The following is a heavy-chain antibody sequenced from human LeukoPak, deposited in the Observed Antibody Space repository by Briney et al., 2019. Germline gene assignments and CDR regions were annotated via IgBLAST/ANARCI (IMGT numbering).Heavy chain of an antibody. Sequence: PGGSLRLSCAASGFTFSSYAMSWVRQAPGKGLEWVSAISGSGGSTYYADSVKGRFTISRDNSKNTLYLQMNSLRAEDTAVYYCAKAMVRGFKFPGLIDYWGQGTLVTVSS. D-gene: IGHD3-10*01. CDR3: AKAMVRGFKFPGLIDY. V-gene: IGHV3-23*01. J-gene: IGHJ4*02. CDR1: GFTFSSYA. CDR2: ISGSGGST.